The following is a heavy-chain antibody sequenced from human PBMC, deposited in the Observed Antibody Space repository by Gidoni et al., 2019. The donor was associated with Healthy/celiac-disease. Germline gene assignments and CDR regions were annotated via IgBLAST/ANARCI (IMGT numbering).Heavy chain of an antibody. J-gene: IGHJ4*02. CDR2: ISRSSSYI. Sequence: EVQLVESGGGLVKPGGSLRLSCAASGFTFSSYRRNWVRQAPGKGLEWVSSISRSSSYIYYADSVKVRFTISRDNAKNSLYLQMNSLRAEDTAVYYCARDRPKGAGVAWAPTTDYWGQGTLVTVSS. CDR1: GFTFSSYR. V-gene: IGHV3-21*01. D-gene: IGHD4-4*01. CDR3: ARDRPKGAGVAWAPTTDY.